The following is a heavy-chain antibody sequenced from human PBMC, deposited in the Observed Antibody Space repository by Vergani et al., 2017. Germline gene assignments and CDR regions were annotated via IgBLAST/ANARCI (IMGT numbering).Heavy chain of an antibody. V-gene: IGHV4-4*09. CDR2: IYTSGST. J-gene: IGHJ4*02. CDR1: GGSISSYY. CDR3: AGGHFDWDFDY. Sequence: QVQLPESGPGLVKPSETLSLTCTVSGGSISSYYWSWIRQPPGKGLEWIGYIYTSGSTNYNPSLKSRVTISVDTSKNQFSLKLSSVTAADTAVYYCAGGHFDWDFDYWGQGTLVTVSS. D-gene: IGHD3-9*01.